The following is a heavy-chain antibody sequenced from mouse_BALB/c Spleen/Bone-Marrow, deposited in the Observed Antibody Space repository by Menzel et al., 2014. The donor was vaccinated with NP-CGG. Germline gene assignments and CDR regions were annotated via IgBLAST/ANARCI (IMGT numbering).Heavy chain of an antibody. Sequence: VQLQQSGAELVRPGSSVKISCKASGYAFSTYWMNWVKQRPGQGLEWIGQIYPGDGDTNYNGKFKDKATLTADRSSSTASMQLSSLTSEDSAVYFCARVGFSFDYWGQGTTLTVSS. CDR2: IYPGDGDT. J-gene: IGHJ2*01. CDR3: ARVGFSFDY. CDR1: GYAFSTYW. V-gene: IGHV1-80*01. D-gene: IGHD3-1*01.